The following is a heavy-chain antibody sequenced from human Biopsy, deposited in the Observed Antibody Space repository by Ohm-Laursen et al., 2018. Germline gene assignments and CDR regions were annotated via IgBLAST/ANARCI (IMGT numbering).Heavy chain of an antibody. Sequence: SVTVSCKVSGYSLTELSMHWVRQAPGQGLEWMGGFAPENGRIVYSQKFQGRVTMTEDTSTSTAYMEVWRLRSDDTAVYYCAADINVWNVNYWGQGTQVIVSS. D-gene: IGHD1-1*01. V-gene: IGHV1-24*01. CDR3: AADINVWNVNY. CDR1: GYSLTELS. CDR2: FAPENGRI. J-gene: IGHJ4*02.